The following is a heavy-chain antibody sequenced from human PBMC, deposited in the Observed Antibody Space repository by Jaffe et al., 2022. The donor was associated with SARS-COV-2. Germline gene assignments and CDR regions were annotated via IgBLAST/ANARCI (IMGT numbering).Heavy chain of an antibody. J-gene: IGHJ6*02. Sequence: EVQLLESGGGLVQPGGSLRLSCAASGFTFSSYAMSWVRQAPGKGLEWVSAISGSGGSTYYADSVKGRFTISRDNSKNTLYLQMNSLRAEDTAVYYCAKDGRGYEEYYYYYGMDVWGQGTTVTVSS. CDR1: GFTFSSYA. D-gene: IGHD5-12*01. CDR2: ISGSGGST. V-gene: IGHV3-23*01. CDR3: AKDGRGYEEYYYYYGMDV.